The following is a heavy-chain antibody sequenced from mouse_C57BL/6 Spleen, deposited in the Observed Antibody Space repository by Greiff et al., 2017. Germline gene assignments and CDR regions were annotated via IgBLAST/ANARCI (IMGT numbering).Heavy chain of an antibody. CDR3: TRDIYYYGSNAMDY. V-gene: IGHV5-9-1*02. J-gene: IGHJ4*01. CDR2: ISSGGDYI. Sequence: EVQLVESGEGLVKPGGSLKLSCAASGFTFSSYAMSWVRQTPEKRLEWVAYISSGGDYIYYADTVKGRFTISRDNARNTLYLQMSSLKSEDTAMYYCTRDIYYYGSNAMDYWGQGTSVTVSS. D-gene: IGHD1-1*01. CDR1: GFTFSSYA.